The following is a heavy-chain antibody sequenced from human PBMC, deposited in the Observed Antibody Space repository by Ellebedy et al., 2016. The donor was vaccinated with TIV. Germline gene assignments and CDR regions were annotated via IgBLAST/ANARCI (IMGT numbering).Heavy chain of an antibody. J-gene: IGHJ4*02. Sequence: GESLKISCAASGFTFSSYSMNWVRQAPGKGLEWVSSISSSSSYIYYADSVKGRFTISRDNAKNSLYLQMNSLRAEDTAVYYCARDMSPSCSGGSCEPPYDYWGQGTLVTVSS. CDR2: ISSSSSYI. D-gene: IGHD2-15*01. V-gene: IGHV3-21*01. CDR3: ARDMSPSCSGGSCEPPYDY. CDR1: GFTFSSYS.